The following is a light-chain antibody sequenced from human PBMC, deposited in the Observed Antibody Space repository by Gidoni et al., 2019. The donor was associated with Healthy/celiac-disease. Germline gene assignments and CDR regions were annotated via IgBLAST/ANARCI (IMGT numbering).Light chain of an antibody. Sequence: SYVLTQPPSVSVASAKTARSTCGGNNIGSKSVHWYQQKPAQATVLVIYCDSDRPSGIPERFSGSHAGNTATLTISRVEAGDEADYYCEVWDSSSDHPVVFGGGTKLTVL. V-gene: IGLV3-21*04. CDR2: CDS. J-gene: IGLJ2*01. CDR1: NIGSKS. CDR3: EVWDSSSDHPVV.